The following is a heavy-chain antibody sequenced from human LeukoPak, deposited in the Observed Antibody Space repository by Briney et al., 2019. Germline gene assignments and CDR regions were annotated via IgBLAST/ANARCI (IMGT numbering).Heavy chain of an antibody. D-gene: IGHD1-14*01. CDR3: ARVKATGAFDI. CDR1: GFTVSSNY. CDR2: IYSGGTT. Sequence: PGGSLRPSCAASGFTVSSNYMSWVRQAPGKGLEWVSVIYSGGTTYYADSVKGRFTISRDNSKNTLYLQMNSLRAEDTAVYYCARVKATGAFDIWGQGTMVTVSS. J-gene: IGHJ3*02. V-gene: IGHV3-53*01.